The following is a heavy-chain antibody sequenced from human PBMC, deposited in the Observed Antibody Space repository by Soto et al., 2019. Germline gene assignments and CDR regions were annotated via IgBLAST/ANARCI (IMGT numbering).Heavy chain of an antibody. V-gene: IGHV4-34*01. J-gene: IGHJ6*03. Sequence: QVQLQQWGAGLLKPSETLSLTCAVYGGSFSGYYWSWIRQPPGKGLEWMGEINHSGSTNYNPSLKSRVTISVDTSKNQFSLKLSSVTAADTAVYYCARGKITMVRGVYYYYYYMDVWGKGTTVTVSS. CDR2: INHSGST. CDR1: GGSFSGYY. D-gene: IGHD3-10*01. CDR3: ARGKITMVRGVYYYYYYMDV.